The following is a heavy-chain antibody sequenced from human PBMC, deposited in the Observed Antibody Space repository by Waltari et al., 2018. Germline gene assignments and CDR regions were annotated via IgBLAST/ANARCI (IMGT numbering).Heavy chain of an antibody. CDR2: IWYDGSNK. J-gene: IGHJ4*02. CDR1: GFTFSSYG. Sequence: QVQLVESGGGVVQPGRSLRISCAASGFTFSSYGMHWVRQAPGKGRGWVAVIWYDGSNKYYADSVKRRFTISRDNSKNTLYLQMNSLRAEDTAMYYCAKEGGGYDYYFDYWGQGTLVTVSS. CDR3: AKEGGGYDYYFDY. D-gene: IGHD5-12*01. V-gene: IGHV3-30*18.